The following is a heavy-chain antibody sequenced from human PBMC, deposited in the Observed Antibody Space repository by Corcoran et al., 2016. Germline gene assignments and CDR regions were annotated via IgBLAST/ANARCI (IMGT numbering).Heavy chain of an antibody. CDR3: AGAARVAATYYYYYGMDV. D-gene: IGHD2-15*01. V-gene: IGHV1-8*01. Sequence: QVQLVQSGAEVKKPGASVKVSCKASGYTFTSYDINWVRQATGQGLEWMGWMNPNSGNTGYAQKFQGRVTMTRNTSISTAYMELSSLRSEDTAVYYCAGAARVAATYYYYYGMDVWGQGTTVTVSS. CDR2: MNPNSGNT. J-gene: IGHJ6*02. CDR1: GYTFTSYD.